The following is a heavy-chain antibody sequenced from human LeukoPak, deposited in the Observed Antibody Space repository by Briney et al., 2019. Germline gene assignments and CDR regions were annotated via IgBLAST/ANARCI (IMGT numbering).Heavy chain of an antibody. CDR1: GFTLSNYD. J-gene: IGHJ3*02. CDR3: ARVGLGAVHDAFDI. CDR2: IGTAGDR. D-gene: IGHD1-26*01. Sequence: GGSLRLSCAASGFTLSNYDMHWVRQTTGKGLEWVSGIGTAGDRYYPASVSGRFTISRVIAKSSLYLQMNSLRAEDTAVYFCARVGLGAVHDAFDIWGQGTTVTVSS. V-gene: IGHV3-13*04.